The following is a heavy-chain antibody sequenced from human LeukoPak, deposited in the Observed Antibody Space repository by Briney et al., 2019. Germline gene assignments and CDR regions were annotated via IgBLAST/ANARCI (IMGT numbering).Heavy chain of an antibody. D-gene: IGHD4-17*01. Sequence: ASVKVSCKASGYSFALYGISWVRQAPGQGPEWMGWISTYNGNTKYAEKFQGRVTMTTDTPTSTAYMERRSLRSDDTAVYYCARDEDYGIFVNVDYWGQGTLVTVSS. CDR3: ARDEDYGIFVNVDY. CDR1: GYSFALYG. V-gene: IGHV1-18*01. CDR2: ISTYNGNT. J-gene: IGHJ4*02.